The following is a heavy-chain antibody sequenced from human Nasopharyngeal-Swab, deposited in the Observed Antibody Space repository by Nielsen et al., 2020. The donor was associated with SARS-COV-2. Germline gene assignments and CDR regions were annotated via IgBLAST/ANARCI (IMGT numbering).Heavy chain of an antibody. Sequence: VRQAPGKGLEWVSAILGRCVLPYYSASVKGRFTISRDNSKNTLYLQMNSLRAEDTAVYYCANPYYYDSSGYDDYWGQGTLVTVSS. CDR3: ANPYYYDSSGYDDY. J-gene: IGHJ4*02. CDR2: ILGRCVLP. V-gene: IGHV3-23*01. D-gene: IGHD3-22*01.